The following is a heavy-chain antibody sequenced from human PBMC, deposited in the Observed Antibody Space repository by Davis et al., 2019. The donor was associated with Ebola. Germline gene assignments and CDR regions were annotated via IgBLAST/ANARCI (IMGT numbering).Heavy chain of an antibody. CDR2: INHSGST. CDR3: ARGSLLFDP. V-gene: IGHV4-34*01. Sequence: SETLSLTCAVYGGSFSGYSWTWIRQPPGKGLEWIGEINHSGSTNYNPSLKSRVTISVDTSKNQFSLKLSSVTAADTAVYYCARGSLLFDPWGQGTLVTVSS. CDR1: GGSFSGYS. J-gene: IGHJ5*02.